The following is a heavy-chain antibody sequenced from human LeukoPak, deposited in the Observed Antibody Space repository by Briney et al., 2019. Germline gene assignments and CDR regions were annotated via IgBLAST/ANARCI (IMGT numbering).Heavy chain of an antibody. CDR1: GFTFSSYS. Sequence: GGSLRLSCAASGFTFSSYSMNWVRQAPGKGLEWVSSISSSSSYIYYADSVKGRFTISRDNAKNSLYLQMNSLRAEDTAVYYCAREVVGSSSWYKFEYFQHWGQGTLVTVSS. D-gene: IGHD6-13*01. J-gene: IGHJ1*01. CDR2: ISSSSSYI. V-gene: IGHV3-21*01. CDR3: AREVVGSSSWYKFEYFQH.